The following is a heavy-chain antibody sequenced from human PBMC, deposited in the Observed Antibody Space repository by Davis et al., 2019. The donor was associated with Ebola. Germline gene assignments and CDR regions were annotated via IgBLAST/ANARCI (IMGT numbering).Heavy chain of an antibody. D-gene: IGHD2-21*01. CDR1: GGSISSGGYS. CDR2: IYHSGST. J-gene: IGHJ4*02. CDR3: ARVEMRVTPTFDY. V-gene: IGHV4-30-2*01. Sequence: LRLSCAVSGGSISSGGYSWSWIRQPPGKGLEWIGYIYHSGSTYYNPSLKSPVTISVDRAKNQFSLKLSSVTAADTAVYYCARVEMRVTPTFDYWGQGTLVTVSS.